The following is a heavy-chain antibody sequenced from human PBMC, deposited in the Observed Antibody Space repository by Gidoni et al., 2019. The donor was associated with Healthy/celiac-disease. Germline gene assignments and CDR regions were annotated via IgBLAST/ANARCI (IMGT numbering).Heavy chain of an antibody. Sequence: QVQLQEAGPGLVKPSQTLSLTCTVSGGSISSGGYYWSWIGQHPVKGLEWIGYIYYRGSTYYNPSLKSRVTISVDTSKNQFSLKLSSVTAADTAVYYCARGHGSHDAFDIWGQGTMVTVSS. CDR3: ARGHGSHDAFDI. D-gene: IGHD3-10*01. V-gene: IGHV4-31*03. CDR1: GGSISSGGYY. CDR2: IYYRGST. J-gene: IGHJ3*02.